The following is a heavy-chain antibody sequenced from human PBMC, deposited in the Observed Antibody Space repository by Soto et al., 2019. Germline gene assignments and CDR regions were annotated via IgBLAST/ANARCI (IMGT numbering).Heavy chain of an antibody. J-gene: IGHJ4*02. CDR3: ARVGYCIGCSRYSQAFFDD. D-gene: IGHD2-15*01. Sequence: ASVKVSCKASGYTFTSYAMHWVRQAPGQRLEWMGWINAGNGNTKYSQKFQGRVTITRDTSASTAYMELSSLRSEDTAVYYCARVGYCIGCSRYSQAFFDDWGQRTLVTVSS. CDR2: INAGNGNT. V-gene: IGHV1-3*01. CDR1: GYTFTSYA.